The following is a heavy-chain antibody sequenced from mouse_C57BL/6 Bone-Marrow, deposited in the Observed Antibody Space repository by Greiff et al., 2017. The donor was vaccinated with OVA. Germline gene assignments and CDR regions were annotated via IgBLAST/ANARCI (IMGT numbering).Heavy chain of an antibody. Sequence: EVMLVESGGDLVKPRGSLKLSCAASGFTFSSYGMSWVRQTPDKRLEWVATISSGGSYTYYPDSVKGRFTISRDNAKNTLYLQMSSLKSEDTAMYYCARRYSNYHYAMDYWGQGTSVTVSS. V-gene: IGHV5-6*02. CDR3: ARRYSNYHYAMDY. CDR1: GFTFSSYG. J-gene: IGHJ4*01. D-gene: IGHD2-5*01. CDR2: ISSGGSYT.